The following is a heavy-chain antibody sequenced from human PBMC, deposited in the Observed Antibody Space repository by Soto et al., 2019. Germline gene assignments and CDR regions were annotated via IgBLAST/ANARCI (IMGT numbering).Heavy chain of an antibody. V-gene: IGHV3-48*01. CDR2: ISDSGSNT. CDR1: GFKISSSS. Sequence: PGGSLRLSCAAFGFKISSSSMNWVRQAPGRGLEWVAYISDSGSNTLYADSVKGRFTISRDNSKNTVFLQMSTLRAEDTALYYCATARHCSSDACPAAEWGQGTLVTAPQ. CDR3: ATARHCSSDACPAAE. D-gene: IGHD2-2*01. J-gene: IGHJ4*02.